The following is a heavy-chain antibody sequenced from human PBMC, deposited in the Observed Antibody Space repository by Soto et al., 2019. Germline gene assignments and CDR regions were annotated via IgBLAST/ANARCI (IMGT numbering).Heavy chain of an antibody. CDR3: GRDRGGNYDGGFDY. D-gene: IGHD1-7*01. J-gene: IGHJ4*02. Sequence: EVQLVESGGGLVQPGGSLRLSCAASGFTFSNYWMHWVRQAPGKGLLWVSRINSDGSIVDYADSVKGRFTISRDNAKNTLYLQMDSLRAEDTAVFYCGRDRGGNYDGGFDYWGQGTLVTVSS. CDR1: GFTFSNYW. CDR2: INSDGSIV. V-gene: IGHV3-74*01.